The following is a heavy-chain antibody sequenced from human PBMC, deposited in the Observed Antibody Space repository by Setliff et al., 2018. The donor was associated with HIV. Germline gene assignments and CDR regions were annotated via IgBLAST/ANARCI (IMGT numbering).Heavy chain of an antibody. J-gene: IGHJ4*02. CDR1: GDYIRDGNY. V-gene: IGHV4-38-2*02. CDR2: IYYSGDF. CDR3: ARGPPGSSIGWYVGY. Sequence: LSEALSLTCTISGDYIRDGNYLAWIRQTPGKGLEWIGNIYYSGDFYYNPSLKSRITISTDTSKNQFSLRLLSVIAADTAVYYCARGPPGSSIGWYVGYWGQGTLVTVSS. D-gene: IGHD6-19*01.